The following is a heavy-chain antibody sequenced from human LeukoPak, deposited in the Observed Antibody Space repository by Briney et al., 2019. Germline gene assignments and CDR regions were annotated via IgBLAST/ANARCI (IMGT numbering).Heavy chain of an antibody. J-gene: IGHJ4*02. CDR1: GFTFSNYW. CDR2: TNRDESST. CDR3: ARDRQIAY. V-gene: IGHV3-74*01. Sequence: GGSLRLSCTASGFTFSNYWMQWVRQVPGKGLVWVSRTNRDESSTTYADSVKGRFTISRDNAKNTLYLEMNSLRAEDTAVYYCARDRQIAYWGQGTLVTVSS.